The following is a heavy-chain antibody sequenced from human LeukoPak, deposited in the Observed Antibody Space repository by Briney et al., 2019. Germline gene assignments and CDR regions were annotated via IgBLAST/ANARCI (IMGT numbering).Heavy chain of an antibody. CDR3: AKDSSSWYFPWFDP. J-gene: IGHJ5*02. V-gene: IGHV3-23*01. CDR2: ISGSGGST. Sequence: GGSLRLSCAASGFTFSSYAMSWVRQAPGKGLEWVSAISGSGGSTYYADSVKGRFTISRDNSKSTLYLQMNSLRAEDTAVYYCAKDSSSWYFPWFDPWGQGTLVTVSS. CDR1: GFTFSSYA. D-gene: IGHD6-13*01.